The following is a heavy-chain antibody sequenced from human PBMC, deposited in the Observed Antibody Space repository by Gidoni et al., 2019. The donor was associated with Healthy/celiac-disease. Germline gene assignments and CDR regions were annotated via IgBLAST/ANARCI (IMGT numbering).Heavy chain of an antibody. Sequence: VSGYSISSGYYWGWIRQPPGKGLEWIGSIYHSGSTYYNPSLKSRVTISVDTSKNQFSLKLSSVTAADTAVYYCARDWVVGANYYYYYMDVWGKGTTVTVSS. V-gene: IGHV4-38-2*02. D-gene: IGHD1-26*01. CDR2: IYHSGST. J-gene: IGHJ6*03. CDR3: ARDWVVGANYYYYYMDV. CDR1: GYSISSGYY.